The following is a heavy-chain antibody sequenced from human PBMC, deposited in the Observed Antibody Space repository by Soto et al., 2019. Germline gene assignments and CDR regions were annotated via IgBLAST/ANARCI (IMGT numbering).Heavy chain of an antibody. CDR3: SLYWTEISMVRGRSPRDKQDFDY. D-gene: IGHD3-10*01. J-gene: IGHJ4*02. Sequence: GGSLRLSCVASGFTFSSYSMNWVRQAPGKGLEWVSYISSSSSTIYYADSVKGRFTISRDNAKNSLYLQMNSLRAEDTAVYYWSLYWTEISMVRGRSPRDKQDFDYWGPGTLVTVSS. V-gene: IGHV3-48*01. CDR1: GFTFSSYS. CDR2: ISSSSSTI.